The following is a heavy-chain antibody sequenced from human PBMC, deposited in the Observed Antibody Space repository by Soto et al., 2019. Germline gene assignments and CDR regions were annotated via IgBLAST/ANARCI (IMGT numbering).Heavy chain of an antibody. CDR1: GGTFSKYA. V-gene: IGHV1-69*13. CDR3: ARSRAAAHPRVVMDV. J-gene: IGHJ6*01. CDR2: IIPFFQTP. Sequence: SVKVSCKASGGTFSKYAISWVRQAPGQGLEWMGGIIPFFQTPNYAQKYQGRVTITADESTTTAYMEMRSLRSEDTAVYYCARSRAAAHPRVVMDVW. D-gene: IGHD6-13*01.